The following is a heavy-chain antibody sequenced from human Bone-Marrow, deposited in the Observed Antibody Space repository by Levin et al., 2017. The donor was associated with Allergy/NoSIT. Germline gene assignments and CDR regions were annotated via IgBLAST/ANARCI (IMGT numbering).Heavy chain of an antibody. CDR1: GYTFTTFP. CDR3: ARVGLSATTLDY. V-gene: IGHV7-4-1*02. CDR2: INTNTGTP. J-gene: IGHJ4*02. Sequence: ASVKVSCKTSGYTFTTFPMNWVRRAPGRGLEWVGWINTNTGTPTYAQDFRGRFVFSLDRSTNTAYLQVNNLNHDDTAVYYCARVGLSATTLDYWGQGSLVTVSS. D-gene: IGHD1-20*01.